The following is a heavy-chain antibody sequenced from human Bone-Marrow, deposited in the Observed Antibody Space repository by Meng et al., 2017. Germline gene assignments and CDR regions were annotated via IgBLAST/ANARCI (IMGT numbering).Heavy chain of an antibody. D-gene: IGHD3-9*01. CDR3: ARDDILTGVWAFDI. CDR1: GYSISSGYY. J-gene: IGHJ3*02. V-gene: IGHV3-11*04. Sequence: GGSLRLSCTVSGYSISSGYYWGWIRQPPGKGLEWVSYISSSGSTIYYADSVKGRFTISRDNAKNSLYLQMNSLRAEDTAVYYCARDDILTGVWAFDIWGQGTMVTVSS. CDR2: ISSSGSTI.